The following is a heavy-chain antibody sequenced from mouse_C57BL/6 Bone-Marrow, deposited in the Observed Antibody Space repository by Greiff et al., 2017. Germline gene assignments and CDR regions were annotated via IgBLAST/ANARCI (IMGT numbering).Heavy chain of an antibody. J-gene: IGHJ2*01. Sequence: QVQLQQPGAELARPGASVKMSCKASGYTFTSYGISWVKQRTGQGLEWIGEIYPRSGNTYYNEKFKGKATLTADKYSSTAYMELRSLTSEDSAVYICARWGYYVSIYFDYWGQGTTLTVSS. V-gene: IGHV1-81*01. D-gene: IGHD2-1*01. CDR3: ARWGYYVSIYFDY. CDR1: GYTFTSYG. CDR2: IYPRSGNT.